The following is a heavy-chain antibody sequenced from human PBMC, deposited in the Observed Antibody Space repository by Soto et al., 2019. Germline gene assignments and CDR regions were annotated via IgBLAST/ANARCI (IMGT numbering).Heavy chain of an antibody. CDR2: IGGSGGGGNT. V-gene: IGHV3-23*01. CDR1: GFTFGIYA. D-gene: IGHD3-3*01. J-gene: IGHJ4*02. Sequence: HPGGSLRLSCAASGFTFGIYAMSWVRQAPGKGLEWVSTIGGSGGGGNTYYADSVKGRFTIARDKSKKTLYLQMNSLRTEDTAVYYCATMIFGVDYWGQGTLVTVSS. CDR3: ATMIFGVDY.